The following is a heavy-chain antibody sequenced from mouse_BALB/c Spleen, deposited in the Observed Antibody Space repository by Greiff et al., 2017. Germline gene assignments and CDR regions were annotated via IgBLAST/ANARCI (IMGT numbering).Heavy chain of an antibody. Sequence: EVQLQQSGTVLARPGASVKMSCKASGYSFTSYWMHWVNQRPGQGLEWIGAIYPGNSDTSYNQKFKGKAKLTAVTSASTAYMELSSLTNEDSAVYYCTRRRGNDGAMDYWGQGTSVTVSS. V-gene: IGHV1-5*01. CDR2: IYPGNSDT. CDR1: GYSFTSYW. D-gene: IGHD2-2*01. J-gene: IGHJ4*01. CDR3: TRRRGNDGAMDY.